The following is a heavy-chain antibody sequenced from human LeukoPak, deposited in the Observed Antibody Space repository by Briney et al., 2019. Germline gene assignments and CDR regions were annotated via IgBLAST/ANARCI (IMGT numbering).Heavy chain of an antibody. CDR1: GFTFSSYA. CDR3: AREAVGGNFDY. CDR2: ISYDGSNK. D-gene: IGHD6-19*01. Sequence: GGSLRLSCAASGFTFSSYAMHWVRQAPGKGLEWVAVISYDGSNKYYADSVKGRFTISRDNSKNTLYLQMNSLRAEDTAVYYCAREAVGGNFDYWGQGTLVTVSS. J-gene: IGHJ4*02. V-gene: IGHV3-30*04.